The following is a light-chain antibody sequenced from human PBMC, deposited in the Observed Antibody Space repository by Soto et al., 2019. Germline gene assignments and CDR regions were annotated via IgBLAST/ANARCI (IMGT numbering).Light chain of an antibody. J-gene: IGKJ4*01. Sequence: DIQMTQSPSLVSASVGDRVTITGRAGQGITSGLAGYQQKPGRAPKFLIHAASSLESGVPSRFSGSGSGTDFTLTISSLQPEDFATYYCQQTSSFPLTFGGGTKVEIK. V-gene: IGKV1-12*01. CDR2: AAS. CDR1: QGITSG. CDR3: QQTSSFPLT.